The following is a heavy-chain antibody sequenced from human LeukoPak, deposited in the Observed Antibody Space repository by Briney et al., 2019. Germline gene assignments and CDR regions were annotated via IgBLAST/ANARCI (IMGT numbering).Heavy chain of an antibody. D-gene: IGHD6-13*01. Sequence: SETLSLTCTVSGGSISSNYWSWIRQPPGKGLEWIGYIYYSGSTNYNPSLKSRVTISVDTSKNQFSLKLSSVTAADTAVYYCARGGRIAAAGTRGGPAPFDYWGQGTLVTVSS. J-gene: IGHJ4*02. CDR1: GGSISSNY. V-gene: IGHV4-59*08. CDR2: IYYSGST. CDR3: ARGGRIAAAGTRGGPAPFDY.